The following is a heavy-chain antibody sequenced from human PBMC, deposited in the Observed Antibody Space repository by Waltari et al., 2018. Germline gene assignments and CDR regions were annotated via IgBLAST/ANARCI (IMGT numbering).Heavy chain of an antibody. CDR3: ARQADGGSYYYYMDV. CDR2: INHSGST. CDR1: GGSFSGYY. Sequence: QVQLQQWGAGLLKPSETLSLTCAVYGGSFSGYYWSWIRQPPGKGLEWIGEINHSGSTNYNPSLKSRVTISVDTSKNQFSLKLSSVTAADTAVYSCARQADGGSYYYYMDVWGKGTTVTISS. V-gene: IGHV4-34*01. D-gene: IGHD3-16*01. J-gene: IGHJ6*03.